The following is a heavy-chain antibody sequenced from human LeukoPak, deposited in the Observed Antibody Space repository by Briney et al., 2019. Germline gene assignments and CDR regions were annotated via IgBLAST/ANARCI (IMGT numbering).Heavy chain of an antibody. D-gene: IGHD4-23*01. V-gene: IGHV3-21*01. CDR2: ISSSSSYI. CDR1: GFTFSSYS. J-gene: IGHJ4*02. Sequence: GGSLRLSCAASGFTFSSYSMNWVRQAPGKGLEWVSSISSSSSYIYYADSVKGRFTISRDNSKNTLFLQMNSLRPEDTAIYYCARTNSNYFDCWGQGTLVTVSS. CDR3: ARTNSNYFDC.